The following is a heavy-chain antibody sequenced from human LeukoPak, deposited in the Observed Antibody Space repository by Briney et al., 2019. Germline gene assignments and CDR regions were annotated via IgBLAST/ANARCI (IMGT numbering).Heavy chain of an antibody. D-gene: IGHD6-13*01. CDR1: GFTFSSYS. Sequence: PGGSLRLSCAASGFTFSSYSMNWVRQAPGKGLEWVSSISSSSSYIYYADSVKGRFTISRDNAKNSLYLQMNSLRAEDTAVYYCVRDRIAAAGTWWFDPWGQGTLVTVSS. CDR3: VRDRIAAAGTWWFDP. CDR2: ISSSSSYI. V-gene: IGHV3-21*01. J-gene: IGHJ5*02.